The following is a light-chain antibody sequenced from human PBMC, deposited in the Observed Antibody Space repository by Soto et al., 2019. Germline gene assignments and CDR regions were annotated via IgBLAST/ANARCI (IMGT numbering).Light chain of an antibody. Sequence: QSALTQPASVSGSPGQSITISCTGTSSDVGSYNLVSWYQQHPGKAPKLMIYEGSKRPSGVSNRFSGSESGNTASLTISWLQAEDEAVYYCCSYVGSSTFWVFGGGTKLTVL. CDR2: EGS. V-gene: IGLV2-23*03. CDR3: CSYVGSSTFWV. J-gene: IGLJ3*02. CDR1: SSDVGSYNL.